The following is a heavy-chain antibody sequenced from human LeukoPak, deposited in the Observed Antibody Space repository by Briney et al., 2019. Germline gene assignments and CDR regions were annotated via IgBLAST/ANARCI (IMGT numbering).Heavy chain of an antibody. V-gene: IGHV3-23*01. CDR1: GFTFSSYA. CDR2: ISGSGGST. D-gene: IGHD2-21*02. Sequence: GGSLRLSCAASGFTFSSYAMSWVRQAPGKGLEWVSAISGSGGSTYYADSVKGRFTISRDNSKNTLYLQMNSLRAEDTAVYYCANSPYCGGDCRQGDYWGQGTLVTVSS. CDR3: ANSPYCGGDCRQGDY. J-gene: IGHJ4*02.